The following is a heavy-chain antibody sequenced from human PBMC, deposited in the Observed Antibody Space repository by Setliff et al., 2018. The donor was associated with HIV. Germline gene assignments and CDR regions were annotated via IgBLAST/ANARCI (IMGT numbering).Heavy chain of an antibody. J-gene: IGHJ4*02. Sequence: GGSLRLSCAASGFSFSHAWMSWVRQAPGKGLEWVGRIKSQADGATTDYAAPVKGRFTISRDDSKRIAYLQMNSLKTEDTAVYYCQTNYYDTSGYYYEARNYFEYWGQGTLVTVSS. CDR3: QTNYYDTSGYYYEARNYFEY. CDR2: IKSQADGATT. D-gene: IGHD3-22*01. V-gene: IGHV3-15*01. CDR1: GFSFSHAW.